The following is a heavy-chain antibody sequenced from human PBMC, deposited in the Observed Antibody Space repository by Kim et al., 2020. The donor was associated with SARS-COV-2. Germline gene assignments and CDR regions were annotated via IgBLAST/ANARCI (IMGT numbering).Heavy chain of an antibody. D-gene: IGHD6-19*01. Sequence: SETLSLTCAVYGGSFSGYYWSWIRQPPGKGLEWIGEINHSGSTNYNPSLKSRVTISVDTSKNQFSLKLSSVTAADTAVYYCARFQSLSRIAVAGRGLYYFDYWGQGTLVTVSS. CDR3: ARFQSLSRIAVAGRGLYYFDY. CDR2: INHSGST. CDR1: GGSFSGYY. J-gene: IGHJ4*02. V-gene: IGHV4-34*01.